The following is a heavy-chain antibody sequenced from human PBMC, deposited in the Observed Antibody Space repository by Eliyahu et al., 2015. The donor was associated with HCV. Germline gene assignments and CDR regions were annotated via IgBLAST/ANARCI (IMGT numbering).Heavy chain of an antibody. CDR2: TSYDGSNK. CDR1: GFPXSXYG. V-gene: IGHV3-30*18. CDR3: AKDDCSGGSCYLIDAFDI. Sequence: QVQLVESGGGVVQPGRSLRLSCAASGFPXSXYGLHWVRQAPGKGLEWVAVTSYDGSNKYYADSVKGRFTISRDNSKNTLYLQMNSLRAEDTAVYYCAKDDCSGGSCYLIDAFDIWGQGTMVTVSS. D-gene: IGHD2-15*01. J-gene: IGHJ3*02.